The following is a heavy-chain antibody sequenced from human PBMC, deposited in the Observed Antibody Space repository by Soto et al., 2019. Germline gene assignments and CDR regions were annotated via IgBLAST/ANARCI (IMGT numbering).Heavy chain of an antibody. J-gene: IGHJ6*02. CDR3: GKGALRFPVYGGYADYAYGMDV. Sequence: QMKLVESGGGVVQPGTSLRLSCVASGFTFSAFGMHWVRQAPGKGLEWVAISSYGGSNKYYGDSVQGRFTISRDNSRDRMYLQMNSLRDEDTAVYYCGKGALRFPVYGGYADYAYGMDVWGQGTTVTVSS. D-gene: IGHD4-17*01. V-gene: IGHV3-30*18. CDR1: GFTFSAFG. CDR2: SSYGGSNK.